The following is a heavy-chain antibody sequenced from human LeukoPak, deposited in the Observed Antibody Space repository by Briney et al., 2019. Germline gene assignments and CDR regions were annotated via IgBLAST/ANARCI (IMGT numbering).Heavy chain of an antibody. Sequence: GGSLRLSCAASGFTFSSYGMHWVRQAPGKGLEWVAVIWYDGSNKYYADSVKGRFTISRDNSKNTLYLQMNSLRAEDTAVYYCARGSTPGSSLGAFDIWGQGTMVTVSS. J-gene: IGHJ3*02. CDR1: GFTFSSYG. V-gene: IGHV3-33*01. CDR3: ARGSTPGSSLGAFDI. CDR2: IWYDGSNK. D-gene: IGHD2-2*01.